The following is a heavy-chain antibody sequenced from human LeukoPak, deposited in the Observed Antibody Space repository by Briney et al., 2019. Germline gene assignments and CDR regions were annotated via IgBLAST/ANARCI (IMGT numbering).Heavy chain of an antibody. CDR1: GYTFTSYD. Sequence: ASVKVSCKASGYTFTSYDINWVRQAPGQGLEWMGWMNPNSGNTGYAQKFQGRVTMTRNTSISTAYMELSSLRSEDTAVYYCARGRTRKGGYGVDYWGQGTLVTVSS. D-gene: IGHD4-17*01. CDR2: MNPNSGNT. CDR3: ARGRTRKGGYGVDY. J-gene: IGHJ4*02. V-gene: IGHV1-8*01.